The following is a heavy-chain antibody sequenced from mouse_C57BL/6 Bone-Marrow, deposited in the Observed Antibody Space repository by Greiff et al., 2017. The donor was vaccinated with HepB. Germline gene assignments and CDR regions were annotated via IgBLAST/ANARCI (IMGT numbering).Heavy chain of an antibody. J-gene: IGHJ1*03. D-gene: IGHD1-1*02. CDR3: AREGGPWYFDV. V-gene: IGHV5-17*01. Sequence: EVQLQESGGGLVKPGGSLKLSCAASGFTFSDYGMHWVRQAPEKGLEWVAYISSGSSTIYYADTVKGRFTISRDNAKNTLFLQMTSLRSEDTAMYYCAREGGPWYFDVWGTGTTVTVSS. CDR1: GFTFSDYG. CDR2: ISSGSSTI.